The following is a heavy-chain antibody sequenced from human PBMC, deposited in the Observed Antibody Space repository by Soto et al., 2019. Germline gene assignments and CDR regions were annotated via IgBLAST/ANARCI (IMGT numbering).Heavy chain of an antibody. D-gene: IGHD5-12*01. CDR3: AKDLRGLRPYNGMDV. Sequence: GGSLRLSCAASGLTFSTYAMSWVRQAPGKGLEWVSGISGGGGSTYYADSVKGRFTISRDNSKNMLYLQMNGLRAVDTAVYYCAKDLRGLRPYNGMDVWGQGTTVTVSS. V-gene: IGHV3-23*01. CDR1: GLTFSTYA. J-gene: IGHJ6*02. CDR2: ISGGGGST.